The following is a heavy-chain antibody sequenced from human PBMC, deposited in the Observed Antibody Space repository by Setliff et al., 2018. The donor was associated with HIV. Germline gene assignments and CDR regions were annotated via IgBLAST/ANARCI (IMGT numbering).Heavy chain of an antibody. Sequence: GGSLRLSCTASGFTFGDDAMSWFRQAPGKGLEWVGFIRSKTYGGTTEYAASVKGRFIMSRDGSKSIAYLQMSSLRAEDTAIYYCARAYYHHSGAYWSTTYYLSYIDVWGKGTAVTVSS. V-gene: IGHV3-49*01. CDR1: GFTFGDDA. CDR3: ARAYYHHSGAYWSTTYYLSYIDV. D-gene: IGHD3-22*01. CDR2: IRSKTYGGTT. J-gene: IGHJ6*03.